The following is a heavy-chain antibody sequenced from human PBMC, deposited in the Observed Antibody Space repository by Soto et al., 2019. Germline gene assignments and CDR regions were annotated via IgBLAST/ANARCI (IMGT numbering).Heavy chain of an antibody. J-gene: IGHJ5*02. V-gene: IGHV4-34*01. CDR1: GGSFSGYY. CDR2: INHSGST. Sequence: TSETLSLTCAVYGGSFSGYYWSWIRQPPGKGLEWIGEINHSGSTNYNPSLKSRVTISVDTSKSQFSLKLSSVTAADTAVYYCARERGVLLWFGEPWFDPWGQGTLVTVSS. CDR3: ARERGVLLWFGEPWFDP. D-gene: IGHD3-10*01.